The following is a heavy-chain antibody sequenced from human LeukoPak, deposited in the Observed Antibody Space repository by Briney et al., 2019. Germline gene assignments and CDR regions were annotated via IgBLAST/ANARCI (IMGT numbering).Heavy chain of an antibody. D-gene: IGHD6-19*01. CDR2: ISWNSGSI. CDR3: AKEVAEGGYFDY. CDR1: GFTFDDYA. J-gene: IGHJ4*02. V-gene: IGHV3-9*01. Sequence: GGSLRLSCAASGFTFDDYAMHWVRQAPGEGLEWVSGISWNSGSIGYADSVKGRFTIPRDNAKNSLYLQMNSLRAEDTALYYCAKEVAEGGYFDYWGQGTLVTVSS.